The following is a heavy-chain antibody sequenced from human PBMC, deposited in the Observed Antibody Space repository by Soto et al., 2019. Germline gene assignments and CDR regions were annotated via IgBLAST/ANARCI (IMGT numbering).Heavy chain of an antibody. CDR3: AKVRFPSSFPFFAF. V-gene: IGHV4-30-2*02. J-gene: IGHJ4*02. Sequence: SETLSLTCAVSGGSISSGGYSWSWIRQPPGKGLEWIGYMYHSGSTYYNPSLKSRVTISLDTSKKQFSLNLSSVTAADTAVYICAKVRFPSSFPFFAFWGQGAPVPVSS. CDR2: MYHSGST. D-gene: IGHD2-21*01. CDR1: GGSISSGGYS.